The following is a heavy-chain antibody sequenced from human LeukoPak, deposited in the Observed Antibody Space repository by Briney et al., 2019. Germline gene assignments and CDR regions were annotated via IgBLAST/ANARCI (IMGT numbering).Heavy chain of an antibody. Sequence: PGGSLRLSCAASGFTFSSYAMSWVRQAPGKGLEWVSAISGSGGSTYYADSVKGRFTISRDNSKNTLYLQMNSLRAEDTAVYYCARPKYSNSYYWFDPWGQGTLVTVSS. D-gene: IGHD2-2*01. V-gene: IGHV3-23*01. CDR1: GFTFSSYA. J-gene: IGHJ5*02. CDR2: ISGSGGST. CDR3: ARPKYSNSYYWFDP.